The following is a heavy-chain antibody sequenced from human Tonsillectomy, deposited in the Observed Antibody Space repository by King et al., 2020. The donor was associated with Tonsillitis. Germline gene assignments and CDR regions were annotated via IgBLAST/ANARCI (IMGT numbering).Heavy chain of an antibody. CDR3: ARERIQGGGSEAFDI. J-gene: IGHJ3*02. CDR1: GGSVSSGSYY. V-gene: IGHV4-61*01. CDR2: IYYSGST. D-gene: IGHD2-15*01. Sequence: QLQESGPGLVKPSETLSLTCTVSGGSVSSGSYYWSWIRQPPGKGLEWIGYIYYSGSTNYNPSLKSRVTISVDTSKNQFSLKLSSVTAADTAVYYCARERIQGGGSEAFDIWGQGTMVTVSS.